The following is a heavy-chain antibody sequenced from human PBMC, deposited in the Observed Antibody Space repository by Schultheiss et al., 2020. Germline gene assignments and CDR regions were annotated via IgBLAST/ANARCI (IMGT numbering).Heavy chain of an antibody. J-gene: IGHJ4*02. CDR2: ISHDGNNK. V-gene: IGHV3-30*03. CDR1: GFTFNKYG. D-gene: IGHD1-1*01. Sequence: GGSLRLSCAASGFTFNKYGMHWVRQAPGKGLEWVALISHDGNNKYYVDSVKGRFTISRDNSKNTLYLQMISLRVEDTAVYYCARGGTTYNWNDIAFRIFDYWGQGTLVTVSS. CDR3: ARGGTTYNWNDIAFRIFDY.